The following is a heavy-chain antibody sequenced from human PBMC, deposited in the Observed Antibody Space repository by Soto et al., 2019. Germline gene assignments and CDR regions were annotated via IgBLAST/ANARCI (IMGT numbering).Heavy chain of an antibody. Sequence: GASVKVSCKASGGTFSSYAISWVRQAPGQGLEWMGGIIPIFGTANYAQKFQGRVTITADESTSTAYMELSSLRSEDTAVYYCARGRYYYDSSVQTDYWGQGTLVTVSS. CDR3: ARGRYYYDSSVQTDY. CDR2: IIPIFGTA. J-gene: IGHJ4*02. CDR1: GGTFSSYA. V-gene: IGHV1-69*13. D-gene: IGHD3-22*01.